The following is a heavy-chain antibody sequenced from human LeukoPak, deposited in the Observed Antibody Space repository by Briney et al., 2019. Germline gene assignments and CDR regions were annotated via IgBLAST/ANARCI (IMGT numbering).Heavy chain of an antibody. Sequence: QTGGSLRLSCPASGFTFTSYAMSWVRQAPGEGLEWVSGMSGSGVSTYYADSVKGRSTISRDTSKNTLCLQMNSLTAEATAITLWSKEGTYSCCWFDYLGQGTLVTVSS. D-gene: IGHD6-13*01. J-gene: IGHJ4*02. CDR2: MSGSGVST. CDR3: SKEGTYSCCWFDY. V-gene: IGHV3-23*01. CDR1: GFTFTSYA.